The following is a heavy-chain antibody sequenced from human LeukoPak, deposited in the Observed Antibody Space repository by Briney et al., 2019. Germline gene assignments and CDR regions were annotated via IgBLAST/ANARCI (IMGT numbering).Heavy chain of an antibody. V-gene: IGHV4-34*01. J-gene: IGHJ6*03. D-gene: IGHD3-16*01. Sequence: SETLSLTCAVYGGSFSGYYWSWIRQPPGKGLEWIGEINHSGSTNYNPSLKSRVTISVDTSKNQFSLKLSSVTAADTAVYYCARATYVWGSSLHYYYYMDVWGKGTTVTVSS. CDR1: GGSFSGYY. CDR2: INHSGST. CDR3: ARATYVWGSSLHYYYYMDV.